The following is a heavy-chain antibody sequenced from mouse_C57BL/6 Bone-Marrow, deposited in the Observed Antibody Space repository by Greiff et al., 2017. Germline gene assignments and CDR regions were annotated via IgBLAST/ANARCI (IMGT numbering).Heavy chain of an antibody. CDR1: GYTFTSYG. D-gene: IGHD2-10*01. CDR2: IYPRSGNT. V-gene: IGHV1-81*01. CDR3: AISPYYGNNQFAY. Sequence: VQLQQSGAELVRPGASVKLSCKASGYTFTSYGMSWVKQRTGQGLEWIGEIYPRSGNTYYNEKFKGKATLTADKSSSTAYMELRSLTSEDSAVYFCAISPYYGNNQFAYWGQGTLVTVSA. J-gene: IGHJ3*01.